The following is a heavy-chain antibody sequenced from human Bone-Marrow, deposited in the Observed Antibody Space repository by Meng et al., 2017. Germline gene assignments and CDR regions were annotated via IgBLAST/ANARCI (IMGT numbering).Heavy chain of an antibody. CDR3: ARDVAVAGSRGDQFDY. V-gene: IGHV1-46*01. J-gene: IGHJ4*02. D-gene: IGHD6-19*01. CDR2: INPSGGST. Sequence: ASVKVSCKASGYTFTSYYMHRVRQAPGQGLEWMGIINPSGGSTSYAQKFQGRVTMTRDTSTSTVYMELSSLRSEDTAVYYCARDVAVAGSRGDQFDYWGQGTLVTVSS. CDR1: GYTFTSYY.